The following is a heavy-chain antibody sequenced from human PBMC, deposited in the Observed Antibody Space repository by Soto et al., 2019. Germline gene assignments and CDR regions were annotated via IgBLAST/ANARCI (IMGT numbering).Heavy chain of an antibody. Sequence: GGSLRLSCAASGFTFSSYAMSWVRQAPGKGLEWVSAISGSGGSTYYADSVKVRFTISRDNSKNTLYLQMNSLRAEDTAVYYCASTVYSSSWYYYYYGMDVWGQGTTVTVSS. CDR3: ASTVYSSSWYYYYYGMDV. J-gene: IGHJ6*02. V-gene: IGHV3-23*01. CDR2: ISGSGGST. CDR1: GFTFSSYA. D-gene: IGHD6-13*01.